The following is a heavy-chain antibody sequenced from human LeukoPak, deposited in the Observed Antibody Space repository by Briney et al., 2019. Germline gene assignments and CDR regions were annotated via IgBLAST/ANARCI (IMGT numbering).Heavy chain of an antibody. D-gene: IGHD4-17*01. CDR1: GFTFSNYA. Sequence: GGSLRLSCAASGFTFSNYAMSWVRQAPGKGLEWVSNIRSSLSTYYADSVKGRFVISRDNSKNMVYLQMNSLSAEDTAIYFCASHRYGDYFDYWGQGTLVTVSS. CDR3: ASHRYGDYFDY. V-gene: IGHV3-23*01. J-gene: IGHJ4*02. CDR2: IRSSLST.